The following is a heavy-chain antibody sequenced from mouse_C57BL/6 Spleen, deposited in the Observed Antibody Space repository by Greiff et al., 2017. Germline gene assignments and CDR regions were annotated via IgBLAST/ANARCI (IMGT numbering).Heavy chain of an antibody. J-gene: IGHJ4*01. CDR3: ARSDYYSNYNYAMDY. V-gene: IGHV1-49*01. D-gene: IGHD2-5*01. CDR1: YFAFMASA. CDR2: FTMYSDAT. Sequence: LQQSGAELVRPGSSVKLSCKASYFAFMASAMHWVKQRPGPGLEWIGSFTMYSDATEYSENFKGKATLTANNSSSTAYMELSSLTSEDSAVYYCARSDYYSNYNYAMDYWGQGTSVTVSS.